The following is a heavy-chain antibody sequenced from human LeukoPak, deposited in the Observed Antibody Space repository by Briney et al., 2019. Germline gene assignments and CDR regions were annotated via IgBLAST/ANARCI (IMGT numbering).Heavy chain of an antibody. V-gene: IGHV4-59*01. CDR3: ARGLSEDYYYGTDV. J-gene: IGHJ6*02. D-gene: IGHD6-25*01. CDR1: GGSISSYY. CDR2: IYYSGST. Sequence: TSETLSLTCTVSGGSISSYYWSWIRQPPGKGLEWIGYIYYSGSTNYNPSLKSRVTISVDTSKSQFSLKLSSVTAADTAVYYCARGLSEDYYYGTDVWGQGATVTVSS.